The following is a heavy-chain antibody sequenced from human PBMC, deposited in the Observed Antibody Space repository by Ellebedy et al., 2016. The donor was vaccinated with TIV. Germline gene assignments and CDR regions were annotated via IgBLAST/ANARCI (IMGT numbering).Heavy chain of an antibody. D-gene: IGHD4-23*01. Sequence: MPSETLSLTCTVSGGSISSGDYYWSWIRQPPRKGLEWIGYIYYSGTTHYNPSLRSRVIMSLDTSKNQFSLKLPSVTAADTAVYYCVRLPGTTVVTPTDDWGQGTLVTVSS. CDR1: GGSISSGDYY. J-gene: IGHJ4*02. CDR3: VRLPGTTVVTPTDD. V-gene: IGHV4-30-4*01. CDR2: IYYSGTT.